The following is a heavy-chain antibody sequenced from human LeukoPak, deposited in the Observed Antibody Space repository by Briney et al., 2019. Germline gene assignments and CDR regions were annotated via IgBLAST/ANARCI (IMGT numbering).Heavy chain of an antibody. Sequence: GGSLRLSGAASGFTFSDYYMSWIRQAPGKGLEWVSYISSSGSTIYYADSVKGRFTISRDNAKNSLYLQMNSLRAEDTAVYYCAGRDYYDSSGYYYGFDYWGQGTLVTVSS. CDR1: GFTFSDYY. D-gene: IGHD3-22*01. CDR2: ISSSGSTI. V-gene: IGHV3-11*04. CDR3: AGRDYYDSSGYYYGFDY. J-gene: IGHJ4*02.